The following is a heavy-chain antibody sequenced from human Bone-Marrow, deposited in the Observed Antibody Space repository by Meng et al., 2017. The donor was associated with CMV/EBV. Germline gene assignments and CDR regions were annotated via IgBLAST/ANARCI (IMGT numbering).Heavy chain of an antibody. CDR1: GFTFSDYY. J-gene: IGHJ4*02. CDR2: ISSSGSTI. CDR3: ARADCSSTSCYIRY. D-gene: IGHD2-2*02. V-gene: IGHV3-11*04. Sequence: GESLKISCAASGFTFSDYYMSWIRQAPGKGLEWVSYISSSGSTIYYADSVKGRFTISRDNAKNSLYLQMNSLRAEDTAVYYCARADCSSTSCYIRYWGQGTLVTAS.